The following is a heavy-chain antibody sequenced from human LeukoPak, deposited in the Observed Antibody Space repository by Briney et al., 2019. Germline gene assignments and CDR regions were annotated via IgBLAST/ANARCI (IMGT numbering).Heavy chain of an antibody. V-gene: IGHV4-59*01. CDR1: GGSISSDY. D-gene: IGHD7-27*01. Sequence: PSETLSLTCTVSGGSISSDYWSWIRQSPGKGLEWIGYIYYSGTTSYNPSLKSRVTISLDTSKNQFSLKLSSVTAAETAVYYCARGANWGSPDYWGQGTLVTVSS. CDR2: IYYSGTT. J-gene: IGHJ4*02. CDR3: ARGANWGSPDY.